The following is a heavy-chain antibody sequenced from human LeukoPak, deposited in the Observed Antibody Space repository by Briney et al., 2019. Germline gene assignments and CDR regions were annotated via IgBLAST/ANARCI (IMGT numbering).Heavy chain of an antibody. J-gene: IGHJ4*02. CDR1: GGSMNSYY. V-gene: IGHV4-59*08. CDR3: ARGARAGYNLEPFDY. Sequence: PSETLSLTCSVSGGSMNSYYWSWIRQSPGKGLEWIGYIYYSGSTKYNPSLKSRVTISVDTSKNQFSLKLSSVTAADTAVYYCARGARAGYNLEPFDYWGQGTLVTVSS. D-gene: IGHD5-24*01. CDR2: IYYSGST.